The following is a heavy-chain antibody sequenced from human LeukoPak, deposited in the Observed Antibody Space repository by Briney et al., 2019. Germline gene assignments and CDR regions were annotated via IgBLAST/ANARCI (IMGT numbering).Heavy chain of an antibody. V-gene: IGHV3-21*01. J-gene: IGHJ4*02. D-gene: IGHD6-6*01. CDR3: ARVGRAARKFDY. CDR2: ISSSSSYI. Sequence: SGGSLRLSCAASGFTFSSYSMNWVRQAPGKGLEWVSSISSSSSYIYYADSVKGRFTISRDNAKNSLYLQMNSLRAEDTAVYYCARVGRAARKFDYWGQGTLVTVSS. CDR1: GFTFSSYS.